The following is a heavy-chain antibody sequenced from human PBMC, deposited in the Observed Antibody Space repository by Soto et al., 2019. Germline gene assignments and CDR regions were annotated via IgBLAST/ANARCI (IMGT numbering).Heavy chain of an antibody. J-gene: IGHJ6*04. CDR3: TRDDVECSVGYCYGVPMDG. CDR2: IQSGGST. Sequence: EVQLVESGGGLVQPGGSLRLSCTASGFSVSTKYMSWVRQAPGKGLEWLSRIQSGGSTYYVDPVKGRFTICRDNSENTLVIQMNSVRVEDMAVYYSTRDDVECSVGYCYGVPMDGWGKGTTVTVSA. V-gene: IGHV3-66*01. CDR1: GFSVSTKY. D-gene: IGHD2-15*01.